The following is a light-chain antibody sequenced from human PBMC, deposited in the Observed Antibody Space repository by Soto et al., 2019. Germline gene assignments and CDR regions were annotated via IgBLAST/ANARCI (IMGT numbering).Light chain of an antibody. J-gene: IGKJ5*01. CDR2: SAS. CDR1: QSVTDD. CDR3: QQSYSTPIT. Sequence: EIVMTQSPATLSVSPGESATLSCRASQSVTDDLAWYQQKPGQAPRLVIYSASTRAAGIPARFSGSGSGTAFTLTITSLQSEDFAVYYCQQSYSTPITFGQGTRLEIK. V-gene: IGKV3-15*01.